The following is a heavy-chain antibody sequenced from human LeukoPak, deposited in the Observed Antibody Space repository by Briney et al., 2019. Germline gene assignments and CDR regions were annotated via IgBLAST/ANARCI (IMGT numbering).Heavy chain of an antibody. CDR2: IRYDGSNK. V-gene: IGHV3-30*02. D-gene: IGHD6-13*01. CDR3: AKGSIAAALHYFDC. Sequence: HPGGSLRLSCAASGFAFSNYNMNWVRQAPGKGLEWVAFIRYDGSNKYYADSVKGRFTISRDNSKNTLYLQMNSLRAEDTAVYYCAKGSIAAALHYFDCWGQGTLVTVSS. J-gene: IGHJ4*02. CDR1: GFAFSNYN.